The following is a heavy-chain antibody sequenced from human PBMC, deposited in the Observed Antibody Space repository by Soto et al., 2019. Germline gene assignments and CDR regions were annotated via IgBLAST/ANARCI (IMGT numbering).Heavy chain of an antibody. CDR3: AGARDYGAHFDY. CDR1: GFTFSNYW. CDR2: IRQDGGEI. J-gene: IGHJ4*02. D-gene: IGHD4-17*01. Sequence: EVQVVESGGGLVQPGGSLRLSCAASGFTFSNYWMTWVRQAPGKGLEWVANIRQDGGEIYYVDSVKGRFTISRDNAKNSLYLQMNSLRAEDTAVYYCAGARDYGAHFDYWGQGTLVTVSS. V-gene: IGHV3-7*01.